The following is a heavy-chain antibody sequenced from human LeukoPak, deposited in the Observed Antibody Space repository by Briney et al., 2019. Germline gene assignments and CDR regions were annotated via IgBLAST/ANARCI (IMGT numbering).Heavy chain of an antibody. D-gene: IGHD4-23*01. Sequence: PGGSLRLSCAASGFTFTIFGLNWVRQAPGKVPEWVSYIDARSGITYYADSVQGRFTISRDNAQESVFLQMNSLRADDTAVYYCARDEVGGNSFSGAFDIWGQGTMVTVSS. CDR1: GFTFTIFG. J-gene: IGHJ3*02. V-gene: IGHV3-48*01. CDR2: IDARSGIT. CDR3: ARDEVGGNSFSGAFDI.